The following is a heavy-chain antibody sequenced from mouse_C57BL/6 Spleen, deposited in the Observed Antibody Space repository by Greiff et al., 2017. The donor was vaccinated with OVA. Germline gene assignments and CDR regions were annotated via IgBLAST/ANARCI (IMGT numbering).Heavy chain of an antibody. D-gene: IGHD1-1*01. V-gene: IGHV1-55*01. J-gene: IGHJ1*03. CDR2: IYPGSGST. CDR1: GYTFTSYW. Sequence: VQLQQPGAELVKPGASVKMSCKASGYTFTSYWITWVKQRPGQGLEWIGDIYPGSGSTNYNEKFKSKATLTVDPSSSTAYMQLSSLTSEDSAVYYCARRVDYYVSSCWYFDVWGTGTTVTVSS. CDR3: ARRVDYYVSSCWYFDV.